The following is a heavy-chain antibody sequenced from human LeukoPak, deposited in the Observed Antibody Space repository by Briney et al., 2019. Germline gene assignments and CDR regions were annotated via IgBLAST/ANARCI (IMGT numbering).Heavy chain of an antibody. V-gene: IGHV3-21*01. CDR3: AREVSEGFDF. CDR1: GFTFSSYA. D-gene: IGHD3-22*01. CDR2: FGTRSTSV. J-gene: IGHJ4*02. Sequence: PGGSLRLSCAASGFTFSSYAMSWVRQAPGKGLEWVSSFGTRSTSVYHAGSVKGRFAISRDNAKNSLYLQMNSLRAEDTALYYCAREVSEGFDFWGQGTLVTVSS.